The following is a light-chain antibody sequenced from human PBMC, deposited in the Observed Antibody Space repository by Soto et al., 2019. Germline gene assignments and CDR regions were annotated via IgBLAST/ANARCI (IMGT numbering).Light chain of an antibody. CDR3: AAWDDSMNGVV. CDR1: SSNIGSNT. V-gene: IGLV1-44*01. CDR2: TNN. Sequence: QSVLTQPPSASGAPGQRVTISCSGSSSNIGSNTVNWYQQLPGTAPKLLIYTNNQRPSGVRDRFSGSRSGTSASLAISGLQSVDEADYYCAAWDDSMNGVVFGTGTKGTVL. J-gene: IGLJ1*01.